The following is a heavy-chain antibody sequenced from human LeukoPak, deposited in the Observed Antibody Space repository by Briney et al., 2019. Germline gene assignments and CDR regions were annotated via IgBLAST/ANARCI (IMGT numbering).Heavy chain of an antibody. Sequence: GGSLRLSCAASGFTFSSYWMSWVRQAPGKGLEWVAFIRYDGSNKYYADSVKGRFTISRDNSKNTLYLQMNSLRAEDTAVYYCAKDRVDYSNYGAFDIWGQGAMVTVSS. CDR3: AKDRVDYSNYGAFDI. CDR1: GFTFSSYW. J-gene: IGHJ3*02. CDR2: IRYDGSNK. V-gene: IGHV3-30*02. D-gene: IGHD4-11*01.